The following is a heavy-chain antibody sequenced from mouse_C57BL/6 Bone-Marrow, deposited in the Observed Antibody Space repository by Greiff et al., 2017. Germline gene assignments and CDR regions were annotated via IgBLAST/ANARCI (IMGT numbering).Heavy chain of an antibody. CDR1: EYEFPSHD. CDR2: INSDGGST. V-gene: IGHV5-2*01. D-gene: IGHD2-3*01. J-gene: IGHJ4*01. CDR3: ARHVRWLLDYYAMDY. Sequence: EVHLVESGGGLVQPGESLKLSCESNEYEFPSHDMSWVRKTPEKRLELVAAINSDGGSTYYPDTMERRFIISRDNTKKTLYLQMSSLRSEDTALYYCARHVRWLLDYYAMDYWGQGTSVTVSS.